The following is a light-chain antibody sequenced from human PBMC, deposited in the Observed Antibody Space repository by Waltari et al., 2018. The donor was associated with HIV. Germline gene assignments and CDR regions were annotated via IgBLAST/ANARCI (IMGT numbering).Light chain of an antibody. CDR1: QGIRND. CDR2: AAS. V-gene: IGKV1-6*01. CDR3: LQDYNYPPT. Sequence: AIQMTQSPSSLSASVGDRVTLTCRSSQGIRNDLGWYHQNPGKAPKLLIYAASSLQSGVPSRFSGSGSGTDFTLTISSLQPEDFATYYCLQDYNYPPTFGQGTKVEIK. J-gene: IGKJ1*01.